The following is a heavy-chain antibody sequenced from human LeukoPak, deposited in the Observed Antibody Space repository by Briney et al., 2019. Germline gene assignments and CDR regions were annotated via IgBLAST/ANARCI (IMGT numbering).Heavy chain of an antibody. CDR3: ARFQGYCSSTSCYTYYFDY. CDR1: GFTVCRNY. J-gene: IGHJ4*02. CDR2: IYSGGST. D-gene: IGHD2-2*01. V-gene: IGHV3-53*01. Sequence: GGSLRLSCAASGFTVCRNYMSWVRQAPGKGLEWVSVIYSGGSTYYADSVKGRFTISRDNSKNTLYLQMNSLRAEDTAVYYCARFQGYCSSTSCYTYYFDYWGQGTLVTVSS.